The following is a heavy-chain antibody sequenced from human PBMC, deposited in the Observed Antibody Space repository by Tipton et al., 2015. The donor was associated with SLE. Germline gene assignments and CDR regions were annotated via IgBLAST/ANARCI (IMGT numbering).Heavy chain of an antibody. J-gene: IGHJ4*02. CDR1: GGSISSYY. V-gene: IGHV4-59*01. Sequence: TLSLTCTVSGGSISSYYWSWIRQPPGKGLEWIGYIHHSGSTNYNPSLKSRVTISVDTSKNQFSLKLSSVTAADTAVYYCARGSEDSWSDYWGQGTLVTVSS. CDR2: IHHSGST. CDR3: ARGSEDSWSDY. D-gene: IGHD6-13*01.